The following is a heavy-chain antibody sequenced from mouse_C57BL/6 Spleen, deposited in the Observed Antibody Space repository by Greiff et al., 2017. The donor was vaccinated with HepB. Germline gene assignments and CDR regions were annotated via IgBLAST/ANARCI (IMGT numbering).Heavy chain of an antibody. CDR1: GFNIKDYY. D-gene: IGHD2-3*01. Sequence: EVQLQHSGAELVRPGASVKLSCTASGFNIKDYYMHWVKQRPEQGLEWIGRIDPEDGDTEYAPKFQGKATMTADTSSNTAYLQLSSLTSEDTAVYYCTTGGLLPYYAMDYWGQGTSVTVSS. CDR3: TTGGLLPYYAMDY. J-gene: IGHJ4*01. CDR2: IDPEDGDT. V-gene: IGHV14-1*01.